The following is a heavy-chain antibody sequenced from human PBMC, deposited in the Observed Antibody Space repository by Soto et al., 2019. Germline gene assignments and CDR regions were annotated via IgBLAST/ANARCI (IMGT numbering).Heavy chain of an antibody. CDR2: IIPIFGTA. CDR1: GGTFSSYA. D-gene: IGHD2-8*01. V-gene: IGHV1-69*13. Sequence: SVKVSCKASGGTFSSYAISWVRQAPGQGLEWMGGIIPIFGTANYAQKFQGRVTITADESTSTAYMGLSSLRSEDTAVYYCARDPLYCTNGVCYNANYYYGMDVWGQGTTVTVSS. CDR3: ARDPLYCTNGVCYNANYYYGMDV. J-gene: IGHJ6*02.